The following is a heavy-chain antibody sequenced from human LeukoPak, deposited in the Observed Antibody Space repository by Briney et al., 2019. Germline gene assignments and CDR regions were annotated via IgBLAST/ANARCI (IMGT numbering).Heavy chain of an antibody. CDR3: ARGADQEFDF. J-gene: IGHJ4*02. CDR1: GHTLNNHF. CDR2: INPRDGST. V-gene: IGHV1-46*02. Sequence: ASVTVSCKSSGHTLNNHFIHWVRQAPGQGLEWMGMINPRDGSTRTLQRFQGGLTMTRDTSTSTLYMGLSSLRSEDTATYLCARGADQEFDFWGQGTLVTVSS.